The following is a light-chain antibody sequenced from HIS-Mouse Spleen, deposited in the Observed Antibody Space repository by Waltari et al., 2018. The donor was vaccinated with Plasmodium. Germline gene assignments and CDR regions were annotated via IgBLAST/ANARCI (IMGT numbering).Light chain of an antibody. CDR1: SDINVGGNN. V-gene: IGLV5-37*01. Sequence: QPVLSQPPYSSASPGESARLTCTLPSDINVGGNNIYWTQQMPRSPPRYLLYYYSDSDKGQVSGVPSRFSGSKDASANTGILLISGLQSEDEADYYCMIWPSNASGVFGGGTKLTVL. J-gene: IGLJ3*02. CDR2: YYSDSDK. CDR3: MIWPSNASGV.